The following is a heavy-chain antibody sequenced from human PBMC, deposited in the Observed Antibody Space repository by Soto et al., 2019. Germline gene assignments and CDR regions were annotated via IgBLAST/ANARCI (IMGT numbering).Heavy chain of an antibody. D-gene: IGHD6-19*01. V-gene: IGHV3-23*01. J-gene: IGHJ5*02. CDR1: GFTFSSYA. CDR2: VNDSGDRT. Sequence: GGSLRLSCAASGFTFSSYAMSWVRQSPGEGLEWVSSVNDSGDRTYYADSVKGRFTISRDNSKNTLYLQMSTLRAEDTALYYCVRDPQSSGWSYNWYDPWGQGTRVTVSS. CDR3: VRDPQSSGWSYNWYDP.